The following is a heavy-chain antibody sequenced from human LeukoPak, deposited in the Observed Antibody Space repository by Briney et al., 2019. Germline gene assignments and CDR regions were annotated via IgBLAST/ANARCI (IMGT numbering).Heavy chain of an antibody. V-gene: IGHV4-59*01. D-gene: IGHD2-21*01. CDR3: ARGGDPHYGMDV. Sequence: SETLSLTCTVSGGSISSYYWSWIRQPPGKGLEWIGNIYYSGSTNYNPSLRSRVTISVDTSKNQCSLKLSSVTAADTAVYYCARGGDPHYGMDVWGQGTTVTVSS. J-gene: IGHJ6*02. CDR1: GGSISSYY. CDR2: IYYSGST.